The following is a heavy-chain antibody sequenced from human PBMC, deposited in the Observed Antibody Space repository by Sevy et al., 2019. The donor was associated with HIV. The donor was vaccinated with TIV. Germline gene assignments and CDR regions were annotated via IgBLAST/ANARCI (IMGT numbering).Heavy chain of an antibody. V-gene: IGHV1-2*06. Sequence: ASVKVSCKASGYTFTGYYMHWVRQAPGQGLEWMGRINPNSGGTNYAQKFQGRVTMTRDTSISTAYMELSRLRSDDTAVYYCAREPRIYDSSGYYHYYYYGMDVWGQGTTVTVSS. CDR3: AREPRIYDSSGYYHYYYYGMDV. J-gene: IGHJ6*02. D-gene: IGHD3-22*01. CDR2: INPNSGGT. CDR1: GYTFTGYY.